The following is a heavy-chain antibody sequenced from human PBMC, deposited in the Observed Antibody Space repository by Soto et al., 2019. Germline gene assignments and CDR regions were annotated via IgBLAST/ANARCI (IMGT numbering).Heavy chain of an antibody. Sequence: QVQLVQSGAEVKEPGSSVNVSCKTSGGTFGNTAVTWVRQVPGQGLEWIGGIVPLFGTANYAQKFRGRVMITADESTSTAYMDLSSLRSDATAIYYGARDGDPEYYVWSGPLGGGRFDPWGQGTLVTVSS. V-gene: IGHV1-69*12. CDR3: ARDGDPEYYVWSGPLGGGRFDP. CDR2: IVPLFGTA. CDR1: GGTFGNTA. D-gene: IGHD3-10*02. J-gene: IGHJ5*02.